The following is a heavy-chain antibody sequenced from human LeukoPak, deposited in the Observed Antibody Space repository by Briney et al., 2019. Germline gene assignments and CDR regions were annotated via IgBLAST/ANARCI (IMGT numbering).Heavy chain of an antibody. J-gene: IGHJ3*02. D-gene: IGHD6-6*01. Sequence: SETLSLTCSVSGDSISSFYWNWIRQPPGKGLEWIGEINHSGSTNYNPSLKSRVTISVDTSKNQFSLKLSSVTAADTAVYYCARGRGRTEYSSSSGRSLTAFDIWGQGTMVTVSS. CDR1: GDSISSFY. CDR3: ARGRGRTEYSSSSGRSLTAFDI. CDR2: INHSGST. V-gene: IGHV4-34*01.